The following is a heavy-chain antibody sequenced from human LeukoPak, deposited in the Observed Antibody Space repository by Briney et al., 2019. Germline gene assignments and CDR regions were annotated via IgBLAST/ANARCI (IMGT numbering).Heavy chain of an antibody. D-gene: IGHD3-10*01. J-gene: IGHJ6*02. V-gene: IGHV1-18*01. CDR2: ISAYNGNT. CDR3: ARDRVRGAIYYYYYGMDV. Sequence: ASVKVSCKASGYTFTSYGISWVRQAPGQGLERMGWISAYNGNTNYAQKLQGRVTMTTDTSTSTAYMELRSLRSDDTAVYYCARDRVRGAIYYYYYGMDVWGQGTTVTVSS. CDR1: GYTFTSYG.